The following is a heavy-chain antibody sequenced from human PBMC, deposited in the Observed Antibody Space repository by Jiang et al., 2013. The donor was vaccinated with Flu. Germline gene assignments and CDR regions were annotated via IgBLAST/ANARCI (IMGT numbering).Heavy chain of an antibody. Sequence: VQLLESGGGLVQPGGSLRLSCAASGFIFTNYAMNWVRQAPGKGLEWVASVRTSGATRHYADSVKGRFTISRDNSKGKVFLEMNSLRVDDTVLYYCAKSDRFCTTTTCYTSFDYWGQGILVTVSS. V-gene: IGHV3-23*01. D-gene: IGHD2-2*02. CDR2: VRTSGATR. CDR1: GFIFTNYA. CDR3: AKSDRFCTTTTCYTSFDY. J-gene: IGHJ4*02.